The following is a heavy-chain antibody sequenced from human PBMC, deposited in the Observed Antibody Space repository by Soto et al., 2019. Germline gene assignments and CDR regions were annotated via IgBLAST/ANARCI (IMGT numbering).Heavy chain of an antibody. D-gene: IGHD2-2*01. J-gene: IGHJ3*02. Sequence: SETLSLTCAVYGGSFSGYYWSWIRQPPGKGLEWIGEINHSGSTNYNPSLKSRVTISVDTSKNQFSLKLSSVTAADTAVYYCARGQSQPPNIVVVPAAIWGAFDIWGQGTMVTVSS. CDR3: ARGQSQPPNIVVVPAAIWGAFDI. V-gene: IGHV4-34*01. CDR1: GGSFSGYY. CDR2: INHSGST.